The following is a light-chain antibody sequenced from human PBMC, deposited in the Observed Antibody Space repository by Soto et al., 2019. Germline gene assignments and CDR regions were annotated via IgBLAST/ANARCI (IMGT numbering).Light chain of an antibody. CDR1: QSVSGN. Sequence: EIVMTQSPATLSVSLGERAALSCRASQSVSGNLAWYQQTPGQAPRLLIYGASTRATGIPARFSGSGFGTEFTLTISSLKSEDFAVYYCQQYNYRPPAFGQGTRLEIK. CDR3: QQYNYRPPA. V-gene: IGKV3-15*01. CDR2: GAS. J-gene: IGKJ5*01.